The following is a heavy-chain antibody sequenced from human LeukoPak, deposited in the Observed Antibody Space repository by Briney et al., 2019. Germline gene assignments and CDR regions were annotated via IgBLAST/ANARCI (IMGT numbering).Heavy chain of an antibody. CDR3: ARQAVAGSGQSGYGY. CDR2: IYYSGST. CDR1: GGSISSYY. Sequence: SETLSLTCTVSGGSISSYYWSWIRQPPGKGLEWIGYIYYSGSTNYNPSLKSRVTISVDTSKNQFSRKLSSVTAAAPAVYSCARQAVAGSGQSGYGYWGQGTLVTVSS. D-gene: IGHD6-19*01. V-gene: IGHV4-59*08. J-gene: IGHJ4*02.